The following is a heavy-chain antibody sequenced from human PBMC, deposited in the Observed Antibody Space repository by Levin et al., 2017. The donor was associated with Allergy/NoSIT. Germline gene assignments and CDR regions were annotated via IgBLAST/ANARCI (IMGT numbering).Heavy chain of an antibody. CDR1: GFTFSSVW. D-gene: IGHD2-15*01. CDR2: IKRKIDGETT. V-gene: IGHV3-15*05. Sequence: GESLKISCAASGFTFSSVWMTWVRQAPGKGLEWVGRIKRKIDGETTDYTAPVKGRFTISRDDSRNTLYLQMNSLKTEDTAVYYCATGDCSGGSCHFFDFWGQGTLVTVSS. J-gene: IGHJ4*02. CDR3: ATGDCSGGSCHFFDF.